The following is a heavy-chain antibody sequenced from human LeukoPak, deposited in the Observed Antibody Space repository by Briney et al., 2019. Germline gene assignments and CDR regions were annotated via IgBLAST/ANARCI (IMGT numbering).Heavy chain of an antibody. CDR2: IDWNGGTT. V-gene: IGHV3-20*04. J-gene: IGHJ4*02. Sequence: GGSLRLSCAASGFTFDEYGMSWVRQAPGKGLEWVAGIDWNGGTTGYADSVKGRFTISRDNAKNSVSLQLNSLRAEDTALYYCARGWGPYDGGAYYFGLDYWGQGTPVTISS. D-gene: IGHD3-22*01. CDR3: ARGWGPYDGGAYYFGLDY. CDR1: GFTFDEYG.